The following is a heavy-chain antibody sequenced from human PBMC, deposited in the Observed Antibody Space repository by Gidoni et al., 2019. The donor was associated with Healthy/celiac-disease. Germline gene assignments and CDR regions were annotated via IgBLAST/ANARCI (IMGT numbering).Heavy chain of an antibody. CDR3: AREGLDYPAADY. CDR1: GFTFSSYW. J-gene: IGHJ4*02. D-gene: IGHD4-17*01. V-gene: IGHV3-7*04. Sequence: EVQLVESGGGLVQPGGSLSLSCAASGFTFSSYWMSWGRKAPGKGLEWVANIKQDGSEKYYVDSVKGRFTISRDNAKNSLYLQMNSLRAEDTAVYYCAREGLDYPAADYWGQGTLVTVSS. CDR2: IKQDGSEK.